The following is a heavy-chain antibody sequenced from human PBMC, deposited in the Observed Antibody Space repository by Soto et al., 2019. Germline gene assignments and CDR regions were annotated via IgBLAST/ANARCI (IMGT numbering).Heavy chain of an antibody. Sequence: GASVKVSCKVSGYTLTELSMHWVRQAPGKGREWMGGFDPEDGETIYAQKFQGRVTMTEDTSTDTAYMELSSLRSEDTAVYYCATAGKIAAAGRVWDNWFDPWGQGXLVTVYS. CDR3: ATAGKIAAAGRVWDNWFDP. D-gene: IGHD6-13*01. CDR1: GYTLTELS. V-gene: IGHV1-24*01. J-gene: IGHJ5*02. CDR2: FDPEDGET.